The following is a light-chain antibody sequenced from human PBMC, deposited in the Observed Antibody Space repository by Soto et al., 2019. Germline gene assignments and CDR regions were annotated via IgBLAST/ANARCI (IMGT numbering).Light chain of an antibody. V-gene: IGKV2-24*01. CDR3: MQATQFPLT. CDR2: RIS. CDR1: QGLVHSDGSTY. J-gene: IGKJ4*01. Sequence: DIVMTQTPLSSPVTLGQPASISCRSSQGLVHSDGSTYLTWLQQRPGQPPRLLIYRISSRFSGVPDRFRGSGAGTDFTLKISRVEAEDVGVYYCMQATQFPLTFSGGTKVDIK.